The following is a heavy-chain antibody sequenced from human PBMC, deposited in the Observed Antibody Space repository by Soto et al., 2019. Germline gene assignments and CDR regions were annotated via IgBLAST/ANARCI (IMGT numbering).Heavy chain of an antibody. V-gene: IGHV3-9*01. CDR2: ISWNSGSI. Sequence: GGSLRLSCAASGFTFDDYAMHWVRQAPGKGLEWVSGISWNSGSIGYADSVKGRFTISRDNAKNSLYLQMNSLRAEDTALYYCAKDTYYDYIWGSYRPYYYYYYYMDVWGKGTTVTGSS. CDR3: AKDTYYDYIWGSYRPYYYYYYYMDV. D-gene: IGHD3-16*02. CDR1: GFTFDDYA. J-gene: IGHJ6*03.